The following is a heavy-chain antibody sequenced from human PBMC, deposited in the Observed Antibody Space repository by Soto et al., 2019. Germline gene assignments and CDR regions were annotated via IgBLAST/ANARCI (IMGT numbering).Heavy chain of an antibody. Sequence: SETLSLTCTVSGGSISSYYWSWIRQSPGKGLEWIGYTHDSGSTNYNPSLKSRVTMSVDTSKNQFSLKLSSVTAADTAVYFCARAWGRTFDSNGYFDYWGQGTLVTVSS. J-gene: IGHJ4*02. CDR3: ARAWGRTFDSNGYFDY. CDR2: THDSGST. V-gene: IGHV4-59*01. D-gene: IGHD3-22*01. CDR1: GGSISSYY.